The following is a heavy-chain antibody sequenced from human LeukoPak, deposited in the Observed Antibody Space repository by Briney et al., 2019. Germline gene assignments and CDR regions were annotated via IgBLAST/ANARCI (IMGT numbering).Heavy chain of an antibody. D-gene: IGHD2-15*01. V-gene: IGHV3-7*01. CDR3: ARVRPSGCSGGSCYSTRKMKSPGYFDY. CDR1: GFTFSSYW. J-gene: IGHJ4*02. CDR2: IKQDGSEK. Sequence: PGGSLRLSCAASGFTFSSYWMSWVRQAPGKGLEWVANIKQDGSEKYYVDSVKGRFTISRDNAKNSLYLQMNSLRAEDTAVYYCARVRPSGCSGGSCYSTRKMKSPGYFDYWGQGTLVTVSS.